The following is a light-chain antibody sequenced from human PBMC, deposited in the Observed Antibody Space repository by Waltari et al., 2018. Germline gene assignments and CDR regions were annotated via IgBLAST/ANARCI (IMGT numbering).Light chain of an antibody. CDR2: AAS. J-gene: IGKJ1*01. CDR1: QGINNY. Sequence: DIQMTQSPSVVSASVGDRVTITCRASQGINNYLAWFQQKPGKVPKCLIYAASSLQSGGPSRFSGSGSGTEFTLTISSLQPEDFATYYCLHHKGYPRTFGQGTKVEIK. V-gene: IGKV1-17*03. CDR3: LHHKGYPRT.